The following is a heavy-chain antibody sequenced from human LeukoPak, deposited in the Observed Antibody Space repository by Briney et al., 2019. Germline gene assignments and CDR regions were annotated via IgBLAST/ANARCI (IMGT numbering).Heavy chain of an antibody. CDR1: GFTFSSYA. CDR3: AKLLYYDFWSGYPLGNWFDP. V-gene: IGHV3-23*01. CDR2: ISGSGGST. J-gene: IGHJ5*02. D-gene: IGHD3-3*01. Sequence: XXSLRLSCAAXGFTFSSYAMSWVRQAPGKGLEWVSAISGSGGSTYYADSVKGRFTISRDNSKNTLYLQMNSLRAEDTAVYYCAKLLYYDFWSGYPLGNWFDPWGQGTLVTVSS.